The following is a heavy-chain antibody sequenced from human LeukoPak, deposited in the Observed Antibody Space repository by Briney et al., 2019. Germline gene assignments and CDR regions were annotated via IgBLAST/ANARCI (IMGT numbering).Heavy chain of an antibody. J-gene: IGHJ5*02. Sequence: GRSLRLSCAASGSTFDDYAMHWVRQAPGKGLEWVSAISWNSGSIGYADSVKGRFTISRDNAKNSLYLQMNSLGAEDTAVYYCVRIPNSAGFPNWFDPWGQGTLVTVSS. CDR3: VRIPNSAGFPNWFDP. CDR2: ISWNSGSI. D-gene: IGHD6-19*01. CDR1: GSTFDDYA. V-gene: IGHV3-9*01.